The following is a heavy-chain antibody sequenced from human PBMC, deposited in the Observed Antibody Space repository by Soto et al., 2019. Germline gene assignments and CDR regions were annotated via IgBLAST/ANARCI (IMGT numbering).Heavy chain of an antibody. CDR1: GFTFDDYA. Sequence: EVQLVESGGGLVQPGRSLRLSCAASGFTFDDYAMHWVRQAPGKGLEWVSGISWNSGSIGYADSVKGRFTISRDNAENSLYLQMNSLRAEDTALYYCAKGSSSSREPNFDYWGQGTLVTVSS. D-gene: IGHD6-13*01. J-gene: IGHJ4*02. CDR2: ISWNSGSI. CDR3: AKGSSSSREPNFDY. V-gene: IGHV3-9*01.